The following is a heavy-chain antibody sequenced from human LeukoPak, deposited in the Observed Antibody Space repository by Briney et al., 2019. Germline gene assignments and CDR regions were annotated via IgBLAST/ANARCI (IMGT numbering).Heavy chain of an antibody. V-gene: IGHV1-18*01. D-gene: IGHD2-2*01. J-gene: IGHJ6*03. CDR1: GYTLTSYG. Sequence: ASVKVSCKASGYTLTSYGISWVRQAPGQGLEWMGWISAYNGNTNCAQKLQGRVTMTTDTSTSTAYMELRSLRSDDTAVYYCARGGGVPAAITIDYYYYMDVWGKGTTVTVSS. CDR2: ISAYNGNT. CDR3: ARGGGVPAAITIDYYYYMDV.